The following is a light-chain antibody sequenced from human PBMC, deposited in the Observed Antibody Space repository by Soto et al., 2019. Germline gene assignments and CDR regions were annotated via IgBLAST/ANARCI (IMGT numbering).Light chain of an antibody. CDR1: SSDVGGYNY. V-gene: IGLV2-11*01. CDR3: CSYAGSYNVV. J-gene: IGLJ2*01. Sequence: QSVLTQPRSVSGSPGQSVTISCTGTSSDVGGYNYVSWYQQHPGKAPKLMIYDVSKRPSGVPDRFSGSKSGNTASLTISGLQAEDEADYYCCSYAGSYNVVFGGGTMVTVL. CDR2: DVS.